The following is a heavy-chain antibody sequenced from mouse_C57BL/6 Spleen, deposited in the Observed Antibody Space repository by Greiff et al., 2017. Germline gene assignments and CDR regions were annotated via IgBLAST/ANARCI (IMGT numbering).Heavy chain of an antibody. CDR1: GFTFSDAW. Sequence: EVKLLESGGGLVQPGGSMKLSCAASGFTFSDAWMDWVRQSPEKGLEWVAEIRNKANNHATYYAESVKGRFTISRDDSKSSVYLQMNSLRAEDTGIYYCTPFYYDYDVRAMDYWGQGTSVTVSS. V-gene: IGHV6-6*01. CDR3: TPFYYDYDVRAMDY. D-gene: IGHD2-4*01. CDR2: IRNKANNHAT. J-gene: IGHJ4*01.